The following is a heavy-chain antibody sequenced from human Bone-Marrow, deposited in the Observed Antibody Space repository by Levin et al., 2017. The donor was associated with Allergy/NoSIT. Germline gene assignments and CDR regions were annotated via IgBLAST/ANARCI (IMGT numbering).Heavy chain of an antibody. D-gene: IGHD5-18*01. CDR2: ISSNSSYI. V-gene: IGHV3-21*01. CDR1: GFTFNNYH. Sequence: PGGSLRLSCAASGFTFNNYHMNWLRQAPGKGLEWVASISSNSSYIFYADSVKGRFTISRDNAKNSLFLQMNSLTAEDTALYYCASGSGFRGYTYGAFYFASWGQGTLVTVSS. CDR3: ASGSGFRGYTYGAFYFAS. J-gene: IGHJ4*02.